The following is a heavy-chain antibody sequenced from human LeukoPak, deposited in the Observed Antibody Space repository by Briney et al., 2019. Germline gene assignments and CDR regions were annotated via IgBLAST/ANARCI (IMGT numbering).Heavy chain of an antibody. CDR2: IKQDGSEK. V-gene: IGHV3-7*01. D-gene: IGHD1-26*01. J-gene: IGHJ4*02. CDR1: GFTFSSYW. Sequence: QPGGSLRLSCVASGFTFSSYWMSWVRQAPGKGLEWVANIKQDGSEKYYVDSVKGRFTMSRDNAKNSLYLQMNSLRAEDTAVYYCARVQCELRGVGTYFEYWGQGALVTVSS. CDR3: ARVQCELRGVGTYFEY.